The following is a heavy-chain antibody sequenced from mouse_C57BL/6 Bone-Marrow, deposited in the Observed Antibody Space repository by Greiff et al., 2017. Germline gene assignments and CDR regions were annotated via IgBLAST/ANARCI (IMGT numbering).Heavy chain of an antibody. Sequence: DVKLQESGPGLVKPSQSLSLTCSVTGYSITSGYYWNWIRQFPGNKLEWMGYISYDGSNNYNPSLKNRISITRDTSKNQFFLKLNSVTTEDTATYYCAIDYDVSWFAYWGQGTLVTVSA. CDR2: ISYDGSN. J-gene: IGHJ3*01. CDR1: GYSITSGYY. D-gene: IGHD2-12*01. V-gene: IGHV3-6*01. CDR3: AIDYDVSWFAY.